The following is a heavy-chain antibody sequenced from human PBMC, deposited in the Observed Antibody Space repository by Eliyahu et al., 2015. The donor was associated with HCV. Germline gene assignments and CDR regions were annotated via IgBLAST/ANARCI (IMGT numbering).Heavy chain of an antibody. V-gene: IGHV4-59*01. CDR2: IHYSGXP. D-gene: IGHD6-19*01. Sequence: QVQLQESGPGLVRPSETLSLTCTVSGGSITXSXGSWIRQPPGKGLEWIGYIHYSGXPNYHPSLKSRVTISLDTSKNQFSLKLTSVTAADTAVYFCASGGGGIAVAGTGGWFDPWGQGTLVTVSS. CDR3: ASGGGGIAVAGTGGWFDP. CDR1: GGSITXSX. J-gene: IGHJ5*02.